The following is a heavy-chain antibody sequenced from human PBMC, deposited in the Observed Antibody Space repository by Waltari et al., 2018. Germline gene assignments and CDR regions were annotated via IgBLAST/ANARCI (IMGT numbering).Heavy chain of an antibody. D-gene: IGHD6-6*01. CDR2: INPNSGGT. V-gene: IGHV1-2*02. J-gene: IGHJ4*02. CDR1: ANPSTRNY. Sequence: QVQLVQSGAEGKKPGASVKVPCKASANPSTRNYLPWVRQAPGQGLEWMGWINPNSGGTNYAQKFQGRVTMTRDTSISTAYMELSRLRSDDTAVYYCARETRRALGYWGQGTLVTVSS. CDR3: ARETRRALGY.